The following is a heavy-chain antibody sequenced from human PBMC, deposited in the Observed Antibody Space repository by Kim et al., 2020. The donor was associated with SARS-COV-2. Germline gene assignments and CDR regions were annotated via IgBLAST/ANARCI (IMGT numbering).Heavy chain of an antibody. Sequence: GGSLRLSCAASGFTVSSNYMSWVRQAPGKGLEWVSVIYSGGSTYYADSVKGRFTISRHNSKNTLYLQMNSLRAEDTAVYYCARAYRSGGSCPISYWGQGTLVTVSS. CDR1: GFTVSSNY. J-gene: IGHJ4*02. D-gene: IGHD2-15*01. CDR3: ARAYRSGGSCPISY. V-gene: IGHV3-53*04. CDR2: IYSGGST.